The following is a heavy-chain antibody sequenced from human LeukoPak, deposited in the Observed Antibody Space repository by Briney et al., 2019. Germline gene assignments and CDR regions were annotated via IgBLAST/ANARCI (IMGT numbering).Heavy chain of an antibody. Sequence: PSETLSLTCAVYGGSFSGYYWSWIRQPPGKGLEWIGEINHSGSTNYNPSLKSRVTISVDTSKNQFSLKLSSVTAADTAVYYCARGVIGDTAMVSLGYYFDYWGQGTLVTVSS. J-gene: IGHJ4*02. CDR2: INHSGST. CDR3: ARGVIGDTAMVSLGYYFDY. CDR1: GGSFSGYY. D-gene: IGHD5-18*01. V-gene: IGHV4-34*01.